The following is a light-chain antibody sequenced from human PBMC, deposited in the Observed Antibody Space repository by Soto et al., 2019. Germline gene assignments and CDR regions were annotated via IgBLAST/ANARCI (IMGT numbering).Light chain of an antibody. J-gene: IGKJ4*01. CDR1: QSVSSN. CDR2: AVS. CDR3: QQHNNWPLT. V-gene: IGKV3-15*01. Sequence: EIVMTQSPGTRSVSPGERATLSCRASQSVSSNLAWYQQKPGQAPRLLIYAVSTRATGIPARFSGSGSGTEFTLTISSLQSEDFAVYYCQQHNNWPLTFGGGTKVELK.